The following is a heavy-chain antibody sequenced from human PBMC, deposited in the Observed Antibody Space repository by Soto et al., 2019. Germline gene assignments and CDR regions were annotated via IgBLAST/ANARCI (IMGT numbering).Heavy chain of an antibody. J-gene: IGHJ6*02. D-gene: IGHD1-26*01. CDR2: IYYSGST. V-gene: IGHV4-59*01. CDR1: GGSIISYY. CDR3: ARNSGSYYDYYYGIDV. Sequence: LSLTCTVSGGSIISYYWSLIRQPPGKGLEWIGYIYYSGSTNYNPSLKSRVTISVDTSKNQFSLKLSSVTAADTAVYYCARNSGSYYDYYYGIDVWGQGTTVTVS.